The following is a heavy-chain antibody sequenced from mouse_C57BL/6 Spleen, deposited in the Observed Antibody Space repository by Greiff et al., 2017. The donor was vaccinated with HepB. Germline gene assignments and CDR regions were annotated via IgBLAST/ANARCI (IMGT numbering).Heavy chain of an antibody. D-gene: IGHD4-1*01. CDR2: ISNGGGST. CDR1: GFTFSDYY. CDR3: ARQLTGAYFDY. J-gene: IGHJ2*01. Sequence: EVQRVESGGGLVQPGGSLKLSCAASGFTFSDYYMYWVRQTPEKRLEWVAYISNGGGSTYYPDTVKGRFTISRDNAKNTLYLQMSRLKSEDTAMYYCARQLTGAYFDYWGQGTTLTVSS. V-gene: IGHV5-12*01.